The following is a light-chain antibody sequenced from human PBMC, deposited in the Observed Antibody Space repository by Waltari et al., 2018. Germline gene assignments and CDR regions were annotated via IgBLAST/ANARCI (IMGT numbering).Light chain of an antibody. V-gene: IGKV3-20*01. CDR1: QSVSHNY. J-gene: IGKJ1*01. CDR2: GAS. Sequence: EIVLTQSPSPLSLSPGQRATLSCRASQSVSHNYLAWYQQKPGQTPRLLIFGASSRATGIPDRFSGSGSGADYTLTVSRLDPEDFAVYYCQQYGNSPPTFGQGTKVEV. CDR3: QQYGNSPPT.